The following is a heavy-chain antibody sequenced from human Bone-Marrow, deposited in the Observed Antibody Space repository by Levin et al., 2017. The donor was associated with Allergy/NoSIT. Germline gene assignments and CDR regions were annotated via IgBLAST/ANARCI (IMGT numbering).Heavy chain of an antibody. CDR2: ISHSGTT. D-gene: IGHD2/OR15-2a*01. CDR1: GASVTNENW. J-gene: IGHJ5*02. CDR3: ARDARFENSEYNYFDP. V-gene: IGHV4-4*02. Sequence: SETLSLTCAVSGASVTNENWWTWVRPTPGKGLEWIGEISHSGTTKYNPSFRNRVAISMDQSKNQFSLNFHSVTAADTAVYYWARDARFENSEYNYFDPWGRGTLVTVSS.